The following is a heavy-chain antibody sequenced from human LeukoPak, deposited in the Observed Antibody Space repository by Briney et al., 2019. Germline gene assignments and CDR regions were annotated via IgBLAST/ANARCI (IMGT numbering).Heavy chain of an antibody. J-gene: IGHJ5*02. D-gene: IGHD3-10*01. CDR1: GFTFRSYA. V-gene: IGHV3-30*01. CDR3: ARGPTFRSLDAPLDL. CDR2: ILFHGNTD. Sequence: GRSLRLSCAASGFTFRSYAMHWARQAPGKGLEWVAAILFHGNTDYYADSVKGRFTISRDNSKNTLFLQLNGLRTEDTAVYYCARGPTFRSLDAPLDLWGQGTLVTVAS.